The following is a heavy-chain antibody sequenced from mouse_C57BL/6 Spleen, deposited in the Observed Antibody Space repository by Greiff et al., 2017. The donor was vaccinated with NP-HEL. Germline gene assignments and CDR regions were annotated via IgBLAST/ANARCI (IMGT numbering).Heavy chain of an antibody. CDR3: ARSPVGSSSYYFDY. CDR1: GFTFSDYG. J-gene: IGHJ2*01. D-gene: IGHD1-1*01. V-gene: IGHV5-17*01. CDR2: ISSGSSTI. Sequence: EVQRVESGGGLVKPGGSLKLSCAASGFTFSDYGMHWVRQAPEKGLEWVAYISSGSSTIYYADTVKGRFTISRDNDKNTLFLQMTRLRSEDTAMYYCARSPVGSSSYYFDYWGQGTTLTVSS.